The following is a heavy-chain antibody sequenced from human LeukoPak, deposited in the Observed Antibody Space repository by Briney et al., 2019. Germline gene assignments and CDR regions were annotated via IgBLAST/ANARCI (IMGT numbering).Heavy chain of an antibody. CDR2: INRGGDT. V-gene: IGHV4-34*01. CDR1: GFTFSSYA. CDR3: ARGLGSGSYYHH. J-gene: IGHJ1*01. D-gene: IGHD1-26*01. Sequence: GSLRLSCAASGFTFSSYAMSWIRQPPGKGLEWIGEINRGGDTNYKSSLKSRVSISVDTSKNQISLKLSSVTAADTAVYYCARGLGSGSYYHHWGQGTLVTVSS.